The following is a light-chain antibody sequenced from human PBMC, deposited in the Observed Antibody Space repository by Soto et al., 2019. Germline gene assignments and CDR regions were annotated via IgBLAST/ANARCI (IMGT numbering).Light chain of an antibody. CDR1: QDISNY. Sequence: DIQMTQSPSSLSASVGDRVTITCQASQDISNYLNWYQQKPGKAPKLLIYDASNLEKGVPSRFSGSESGTDFTFTISSLQPEDIATYYCEQYDNLPLTFGGGTKVEIK. J-gene: IGKJ4*01. V-gene: IGKV1-33*01. CDR3: EQYDNLPLT. CDR2: DAS.